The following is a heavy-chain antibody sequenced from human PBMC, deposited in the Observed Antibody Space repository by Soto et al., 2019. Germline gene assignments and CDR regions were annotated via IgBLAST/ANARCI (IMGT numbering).Heavy chain of an antibody. D-gene: IGHD3-16*01. J-gene: IGHJ4*02. CDR1: GFTFSSYG. CDR2: FWADGRSN. CDR3: ARDLSFGSLDFDY. Sequence: GGSLRLSCAASGFTFSSYGMHWVRQSPGKGLEWVADFWADGRSNYYADSVKGRFTISRDNSKNTVFLQMNSLRAEDTAVYYCARDLSFGSLDFDYWGRGTLVTVSS. V-gene: IGHV3-33*01.